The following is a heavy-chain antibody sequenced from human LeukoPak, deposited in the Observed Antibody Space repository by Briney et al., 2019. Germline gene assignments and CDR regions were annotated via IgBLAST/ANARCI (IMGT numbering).Heavy chain of an antibody. CDR3: ARREDGSGEYPFDY. CDR1: GGSISSSSYY. D-gene: IGHD3-10*01. CDR2: IYYSGST. V-gene: IGHV4-39*01. J-gene: IGHJ4*02. Sequence: SETLSLTCTVSGGSISSSSYYWGWIRQPPGKGLEWIGSIYYSGSTYYNPSLKSRVTISVDTSKNQFSLKLSSVTAADTAVHYCARREDGSGEYPFDYWGQGTLVTVSS.